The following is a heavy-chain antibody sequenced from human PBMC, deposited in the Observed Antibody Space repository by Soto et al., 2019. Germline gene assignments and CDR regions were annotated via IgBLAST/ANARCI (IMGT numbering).Heavy chain of an antibody. J-gene: IGHJ4*01. D-gene: IGHD1-26*01. CDR1: GFSLSTSGAG. V-gene: IGHV2-5*01. Sequence: GSGPTLVNPTQTLTVTCTFSGFSLSTSGAGVGWIRQSPGKAPEWLALISWTDEKRYNPGLKSRLTITKDTSKNQVVLTMTDLQPEYTATYFCANRYGGNYYRWYLDSCGHGTLVTVSS. CDR3: ANRYGGNYYRWYLDS. CDR2: ISWTDEK.